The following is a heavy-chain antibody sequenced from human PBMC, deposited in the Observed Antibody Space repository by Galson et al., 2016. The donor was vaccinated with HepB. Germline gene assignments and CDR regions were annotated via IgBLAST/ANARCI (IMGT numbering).Heavy chain of an antibody. D-gene: IGHD1-20*01. CDR2: ILPVFGST. V-gene: IGHV1-69*06. Sequence: SVKVSCKASGGTFGRYAITWVRQAPGQGIEWVGTILPVFGSTDYAQKFQGRVTISADTSTTTVYMEVSSLRFEDTALYYCTRGCSDNFCHTGILGFYAMDVWGQGTIVTVSS. CDR1: GGTFGRYA. CDR3: TRGCSDNFCHTGILGFYAMDV. J-gene: IGHJ6*02.